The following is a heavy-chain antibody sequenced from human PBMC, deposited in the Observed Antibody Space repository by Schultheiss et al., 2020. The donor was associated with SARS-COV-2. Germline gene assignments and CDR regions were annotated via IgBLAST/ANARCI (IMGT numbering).Heavy chain of an antibody. Sequence: GGSLRLSCAASGFTFSDYYMSWIRQAPGKGLEWVANIKQDGSEKYYVDSVKGRFTISRDNAKNSLYLQMNSLRAEDTAVYYCTTRWSGSGSYSHWGQGTLVTVSS. CDR3: TTRWSGSGSYSH. J-gene: IGHJ4*02. D-gene: IGHD3-10*01. V-gene: IGHV3-7*01. CDR1: GFTFSDYY. CDR2: IKQDGSEK.